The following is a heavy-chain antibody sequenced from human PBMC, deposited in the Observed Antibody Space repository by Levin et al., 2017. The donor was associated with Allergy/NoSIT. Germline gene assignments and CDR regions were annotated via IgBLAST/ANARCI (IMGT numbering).Heavy chain of an antibody. J-gene: IGHJ4*02. V-gene: IGHV3-23*01. D-gene: IGHD6-19*01. CDR1: GFTFSNYA. Sequence: GESLKISCAASGFTFSNYAMSWVRQVPGKGLEWLSSISGSGSNTYYADSVKGRFIISRDNSKNTLYLQLNSLRAEDTAIYYCVDFVVHSSGWYDDYWGQGTLVTVSS. CDR2: ISGSGSNT. CDR3: VDFVVHSSGWYDDY.